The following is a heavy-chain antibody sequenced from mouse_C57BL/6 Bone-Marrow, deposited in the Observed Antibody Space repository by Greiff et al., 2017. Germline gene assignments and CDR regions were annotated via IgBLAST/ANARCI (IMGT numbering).Heavy chain of an antibody. D-gene: IGHD2-2*01. CDR3: ARERIYYGYDNYAMDY. CDR2: INPNNGGT. CDR1: GYTFTDYY. V-gene: IGHV1-26*01. Sequence: VQLQQSGPELVKPGASVKISCKASGYTFTDYYMNWVEQSHGKSLEWIGDINPNNGGTSYNQKFKGKATLTVDKSSSTAYMELRSLTSEDAAVYYCARERIYYGYDNYAMDYWGQGTSVTVSS. J-gene: IGHJ4*01.